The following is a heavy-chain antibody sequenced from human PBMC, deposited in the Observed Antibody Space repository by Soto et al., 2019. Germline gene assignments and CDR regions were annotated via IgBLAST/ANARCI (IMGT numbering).Heavy chain of an antibody. D-gene: IGHD3-10*01. CDR1: GFAVRHNY. Sequence: EVQLVESGGGLVQPGGSRRLSFTASGFAVRHNYMTWVRQAPGKGLEWVSLIYSGGDTAYADSVKGRFTISRHTSQNTLYLQMNSLSAEDTAVYYCARKTDSIPSGGDVWGKGTAVTVSS. CDR3: ARKTDSIPSGGDV. CDR2: IYSGGDT. J-gene: IGHJ6*04. V-gene: IGHV3-53*04.